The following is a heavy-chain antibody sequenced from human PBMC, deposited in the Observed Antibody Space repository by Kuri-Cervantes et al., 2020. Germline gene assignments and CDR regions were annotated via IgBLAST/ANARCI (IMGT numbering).Heavy chain of an antibody. CDR3: ATTGPSGSFL. D-gene: IGHD1-26*01. Sequence: GESLKISCAASGFTFRNSDMDWVRQAPGKGLEWVAVISYDGSNKYYADSVKGRFTISRDDAKNSLFLQMDSLRAEDTAVYYCATTGPSGSFLWGQGTLVTVSS. CDR1: GFTFRNSD. CDR2: ISYDGSNK. V-gene: IGHV3-30*07. J-gene: IGHJ4*02.